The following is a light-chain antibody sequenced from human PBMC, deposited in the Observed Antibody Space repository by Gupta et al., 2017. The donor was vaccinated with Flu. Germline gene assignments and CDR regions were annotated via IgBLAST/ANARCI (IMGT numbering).Light chain of an antibody. CDR3: AEWDDSMNGRYV. CDR2: SNN. V-gene: IGLV1-44*01. Sequence: QPVLPQPPSAPGPPGRRVTISCSGSSSNSGTNTVDWYQQLLGAAPHLLIYSNNSRPSGVPDRFSGATSGTSASLAISGRQSEDDADYYCAEWDDSMNGRYVFGTGTKVTVL. J-gene: IGLJ1*01. CDR1: SSNSGTNT.